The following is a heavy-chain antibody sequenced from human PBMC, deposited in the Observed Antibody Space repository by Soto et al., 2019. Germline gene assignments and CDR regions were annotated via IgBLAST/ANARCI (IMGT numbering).Heavy chain of an antibody. V-gene: IGHV1-69*13. CDR3: ARAPNWNDEYYYYGMDV. J-gene: IGHJ6*02. Sequence: GASVKVSCKASGGTFSSYAISWVRQAPGQGLEWMGGIIPIFGTANYAQKFQGRVTTTADESTSTAYMELSSLRSEDTAVYYCARAPNWNDEYYYYGMDVWGQGTTVTVSS. CDR2: IIPIFGTA. D-gene: IGHD1-1*01. CDR1: GGTFSSYA.